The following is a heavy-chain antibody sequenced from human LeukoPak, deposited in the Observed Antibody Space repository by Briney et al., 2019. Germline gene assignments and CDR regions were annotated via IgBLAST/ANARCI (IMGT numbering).Heavy chain of an antibody. CDR1: GGSISSGGYS. CDR3: ASLDSGYDYWAVAGSGI. V-gene: IGHV4-30-2*01. CDR2: IYHSGST. Sequence: PSETLSLTCAVSGGSISSGGYSWSWIRQPPGKGLEWIGYIYHSGSTYYNPSLKSRVTISVDTSKNQFSLKLSSVTAADTAVYYCASLDSGYDYWAVAGSGIWGQGTMVTVSS. J-gene: IGHJ3*02. D-gene: IGHD5-12*01.